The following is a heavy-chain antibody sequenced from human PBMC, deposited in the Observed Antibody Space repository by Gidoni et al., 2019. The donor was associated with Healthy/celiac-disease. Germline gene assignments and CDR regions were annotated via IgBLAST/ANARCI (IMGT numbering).Heavy chain of an antibody. V-gene: IGHV3-33*01. CDR3: AREDIEYSSSSTYYYYGMDV. CDR2: IWYDGSNK. D-gene: IGHD6-6*01. Sequence: QVQLVESGGGVVQPGRSLRLSCTASGFPFSRYGMHWVRQAPGKGLEWVAVIWYDGSNKYYADSVKGRFTISRDNSKNTLYLQMNSRRAEDTAVYYCAREDIEYSSSSTYYYYGMDVWGQGTTVTVSS. J-gene: IGHJ6*02. CDR1: GFPFSRYG.